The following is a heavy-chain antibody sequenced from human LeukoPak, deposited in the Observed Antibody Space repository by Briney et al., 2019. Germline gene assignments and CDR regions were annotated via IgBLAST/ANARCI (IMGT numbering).Heavy chain of an antibody. V-gene: IGHV1-2*02. J-gene: IGHJ1*01. CDR3: ARGAEYYYDSSFQH. Sequence: ASVKVSCRASGYTFTGYYMHWVRQAPGQGLEWMGWINPNSGGTNYAQKFQGRVTMTRDTSISTAYMELSRLRSDDTAVYYCARGAEYYYDSSFQHWGQGTLVTVSS. CDR1: GYTFTGYY. D-gene: IGHD3-22*01. CDR2: INPNSGGT.